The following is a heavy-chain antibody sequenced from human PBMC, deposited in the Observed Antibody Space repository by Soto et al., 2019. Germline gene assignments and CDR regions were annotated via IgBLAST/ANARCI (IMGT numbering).Heavy chain of an antibody. CDR3: ARGRAHSAGSSIGRRMDV. V-gene: IGHV4-61*01. CDR2: TSVTGAM. J-gene: IGHJ6*02. D-gene: IGHD2-2*01. Sequence: QVQLQESGPGLVKPSETLSLLCFVSGEAVGSGQSYWNWIRQAPGKGLEWIGHTSVTGAMKYSASLKSRVNMSVDTSKSQISLTLTSVTAADSATYFCARGRAHSAGSSIGRRMDVWGQGTTVTVAS. CDR1: GEAVGSGQSY.